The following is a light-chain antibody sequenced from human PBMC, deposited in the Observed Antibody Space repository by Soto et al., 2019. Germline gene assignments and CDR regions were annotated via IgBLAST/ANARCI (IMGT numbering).Light chain of an antibody. Sequence: EIVMARSPATLSVSPLERATLSCRASQTVSNSLAWYQQKPGQAPRLLIYGASTRATDIPARFSGSGSGTQFTLTISSLQSEDFGTYYCQQYNAWPGTFGQGTKVDIK. CDR2: GAS. J-gene: IGKJ1*01. CDR3: QQYNAWPGT. CDR1: QTVSNS. V-gene: IGKV3-15*01.